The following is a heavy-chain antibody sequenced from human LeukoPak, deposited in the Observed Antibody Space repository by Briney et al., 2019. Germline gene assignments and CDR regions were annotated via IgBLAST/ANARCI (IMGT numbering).Heavy chain of an antibody. CDR2: INHSGST. D-gene: IGHD3-22*01. V-gene: IGHV4-34*01. J-gene: IGHJ4*01. CDR3: ASNYYDSSGFDY. Sequence: KPSETLSLTCAVYGRSFSGYYWSWIRQPPGKGLEWIGEINHSGSTNYNPSLKSRVTISVDTSKNQFSPKLSSVTAADTAVYYCASNYYDSSGFDYWGHGTLVTVSS. CDR1: GRSFSGYY.